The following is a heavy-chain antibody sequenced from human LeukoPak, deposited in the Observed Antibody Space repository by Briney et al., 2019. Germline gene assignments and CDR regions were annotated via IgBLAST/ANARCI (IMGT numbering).Heavy chain of an antibody. CDR3: ARQKPNWNYAHFDY. Sequence: PSETLSLTCAVFGGSFSGYYWSWIRQSPEKGLEWIGEMSHTGATNYNPSLKSRVTISVDTSKNQFSLKLSSVTAADTAVYYCARQKPNWNYAHFDYWGQGTLVTVSS. CDR2: MSHTGAT. J-gene: IGHJ4*02. CDR1: GGSFSGYY. V-gene: IGHV4-34*01. D-gene: IGHD1-7*01.